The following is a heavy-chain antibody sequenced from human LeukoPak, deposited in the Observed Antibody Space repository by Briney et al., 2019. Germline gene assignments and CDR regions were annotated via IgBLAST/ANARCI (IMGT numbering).Heavy chain of an antibody. CDR1: RFTFSSYA. D-gene: IGHD6-25*01. CDR3: ARDGIPSGT. CDR2: ISYDGSNK. J-gene: IGHJ3*01. Sequence: GGSLRLSCAASRFTFSSYAIHWVRQAPGKGLEWVALISYDGSNKYYGESVKGRFTISRDNSRSTVDLQMNSLRVEDTGIYYCARDGIPSGTWGQGTMVIVSS. V-gene: IGHV3-30*04.